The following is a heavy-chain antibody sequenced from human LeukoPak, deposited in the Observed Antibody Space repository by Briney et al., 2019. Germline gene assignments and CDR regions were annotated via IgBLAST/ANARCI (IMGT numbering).Heavy chain of an antibody. D-gene: IGHD4-17*01. J-gene: IGHJ4*02. CDR2: IYYSGST. V-gene: IGHV4-59*01. CDR3: ARGYGYFDY. CDR1: GGSISSYY. Sequence: SETLSLTCTVSGGSISSYYWSWIRQPPGKGLEWLGNIYYSGSTNYKPSLKSRLTISLDTSKNQFSLKLSSVTAADTAVYYCARGYGYFDYWGQRTLVTVSS.